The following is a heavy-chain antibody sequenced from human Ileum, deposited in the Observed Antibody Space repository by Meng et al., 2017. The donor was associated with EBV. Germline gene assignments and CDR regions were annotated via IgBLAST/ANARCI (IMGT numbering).Heavy chain of an antibody. Sequence: HVQMREAGPVLVMPHDTLSLTFTVSGASISSYYWSWSRQPPGKGLDWSVYIYYSGSTNYNPSLKSRVTISVDTSKNQFSLNLSSLTAADTAVYYCARGGWSLDYWGQGTLVTVSS. V-gene: IGHV4-59*08. CDR3: ARGGWSLDY. CDR1: GASISSYY. D-gene: IGHD2-15*01. CDR2: IYYSGST. J-gene: IGHJ4*02.